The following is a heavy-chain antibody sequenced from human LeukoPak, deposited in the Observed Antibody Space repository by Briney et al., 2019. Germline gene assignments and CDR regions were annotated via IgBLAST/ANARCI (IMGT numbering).Heavy chain of an antibody. D-gene: IGHD6-19*01. CDR3: ARGRGSGWFPFDY. V-gene: IGHV4-34*01. Sequence: SETLSLTCAVYGGSFSGYYWSWIRQPPGKGLEWIGEINHSGSTNYNPSLKSRVTISVDTSKNRFSLKLSSVTAADTAVYYCARGRGSGWFPFDYWGQGTLVTVSS. J-gene: IGHJ4*02. CDR2: INHSGST. CDR1: GGSFSGYY.